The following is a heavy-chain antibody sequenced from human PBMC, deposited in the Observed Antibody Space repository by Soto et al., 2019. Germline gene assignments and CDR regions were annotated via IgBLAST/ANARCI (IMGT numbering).Heavy chain of an antibody. CDR1: GGSISSSSYY. V-gene: IGHV4-39*01. J-gene: IGHJ5*02. D-gene: IGHD2-2*01. CDR3: ARHDVRDGVPAAWYNWFDP. CDR2: IYYSGST. Sequence: PSETLSLTCTVSGGSISSSSYYWGWIRQPPGKGLGWIGSIYYSGSTYYNPSLKSRVTISVETSKKQFSLKLSSVTAADTAVYYCARHDVRDGVPAAWYNWFDPWGQGTLVTVSS.